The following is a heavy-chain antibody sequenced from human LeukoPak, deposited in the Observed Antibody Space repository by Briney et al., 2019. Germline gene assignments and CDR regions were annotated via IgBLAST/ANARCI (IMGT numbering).Heavy chain of an antibody. D-gene: IGHD3-10*01. CDR2: IYTSRST. CDR1: GGSVNSYY. Sequence: SETLSLTCTISGGSVNSYYWSWIRQPAGKGLEWIGQIYTSRSTTYNPSLKSRVTMSIDTSKNQFSLKMNSVTAADTAVYYCVVITMIRGKTWFDPWGQGTLVTVSS. J-gene: IGHJ5*02. CDR3: VVITMIRGKTWFDP. V-gene: IGHV4-4*07.